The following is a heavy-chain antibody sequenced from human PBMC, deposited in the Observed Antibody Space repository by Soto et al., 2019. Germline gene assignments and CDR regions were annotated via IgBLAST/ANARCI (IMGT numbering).Heavy chain of an antibody. CDR3: AKDHACGRRVTTRFDY. CDR2: ISDSGDST. Sequence: EVQLLESGGNLVQPGGSLRLSCAASGFTFSTYGMTWVRQAPGKGVEWVSGISDSGDSTYYADSVKGRFTIARDNSKNTLFLQMNSLRAEDTAVYYCAKDHACGRRVTTRFDYWGQGALVNVSS. D-gene: IGHD4-17*01. J-gene: IGHJ4*02. V-gene: IGHV3-23*01. CDR1: GFTFSTYG.